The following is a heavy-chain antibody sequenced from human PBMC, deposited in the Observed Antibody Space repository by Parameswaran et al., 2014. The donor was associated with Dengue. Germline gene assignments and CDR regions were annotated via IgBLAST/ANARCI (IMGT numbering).Heavy chain of an antibody. V-gene: IGHV3-33*01. Sequence: WIRQPPGKRLQWVAVIWYDGSNKYYGDSVKDRFTISRDNSKNTLYLQMDSLRAEDTAVYYCARGERGHFDYWGQGALVTVSS. D-gene: IGHD5-24*01. CDR3: ARGERGHFDY. CDR2: IWYDGSNK. J-gene: IGHJ4*02.